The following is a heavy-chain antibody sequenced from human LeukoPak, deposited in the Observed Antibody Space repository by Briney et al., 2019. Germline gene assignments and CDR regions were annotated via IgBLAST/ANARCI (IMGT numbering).Heavy chain of an antibody. Sequence: PSETLSLTCTVSGGSISSSYWSWIRQPAGKGLEWIGTVYHSGSSTNYNPSLESRVTISIDTSENQFSLRLTSVTAADTAVYYCAGAVKWLAFDYWVQGTMVTVSS. CDR2: VYHSGSST. CDR1: GGSISSSY. V-gene: IGHV4-59*08. D-gene: IGHD6-19*01. CDR3: AGAVKWLAFDY. J-gene: IGHJ4*02.